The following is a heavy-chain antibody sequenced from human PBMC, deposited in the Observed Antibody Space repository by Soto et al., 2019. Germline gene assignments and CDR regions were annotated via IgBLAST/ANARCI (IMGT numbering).Heavy chain of an antibody. CDR2: ISAYNGNT. CDR1: GYTFTSYG. D-gene: IGHD3-10*02. V-gene: IGHV1-18*01. CDR3: ASVRGSTALDY. Sequence: QVQLVQSGAEVKKPGASVKVSCKASGYTFTSYGISWVRQAPGQGLEWMGWISAYNGNTNYAQKLQGRVTMTTDTSTRTADMELRSLRSDDTAVYYCASVRGSTALDYWRQGTLVTVSS. J-gene: IGHJ4*02.